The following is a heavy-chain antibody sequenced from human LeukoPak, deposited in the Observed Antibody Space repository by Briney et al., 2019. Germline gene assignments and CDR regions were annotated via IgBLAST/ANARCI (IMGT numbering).Heavy chain of an antibody. J-gene: IGHJ4*02. CDR3: ARYVVYGSGKYYFDY. CDR2: INYSGST. V-gene: IGHV4-39*01. CDR1: GFPFGTYSMN. D-gene: IGHD3-10*01. Sequence: PGGSLRLSCAASGFPFGTYSMNWVRQPPGKGLEWIASINYSGSTYYNPSLKSRVTISVDTSENQFSLKLSSVTAADTAVYYCARYVVYGSGKYYFDYWGQGTLVTVSS.